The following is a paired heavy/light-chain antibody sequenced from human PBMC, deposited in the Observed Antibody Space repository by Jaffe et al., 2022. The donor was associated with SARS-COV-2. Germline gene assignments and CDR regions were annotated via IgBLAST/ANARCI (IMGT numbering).Heavy chain of an antibody. CDR2: IKAKTDRWAI. CDR3: VTENHWHS. J-gene: IGHJ4*02. D-gene: IGHD1-1*01. CDR1: EFTFKDDW. V-gene: IGHV3-15*01. Sequence: EVQLVESGGGSVKPGGSLRLSCTTSEFTFKDDWMSWVRQAPGKGLEWVGRIKAKTDRWAIDLAAPVRDRFSISRDDSKNMLYLEMGSLRTEDTGVYYCVTENHWHSWGQGTLVTVSS.
Light chain of an antibody. CDR3: FLSYSGARRV. CDR2: DTT. CDR1: TGDVTSGHY. Sequence: QAVVTQEASLTVSPGQTVTLTCGSSTGDVTSGHYPYWFQQKPGQAPRTLIYDTTNKHCWTPARFSGSLLGGKAALTLSGAQPEDEADYYCFLSYSGARRVFGGGTKLTVL. V-gene: IGLV7-46*01. J-gene: IGLJ3*02.